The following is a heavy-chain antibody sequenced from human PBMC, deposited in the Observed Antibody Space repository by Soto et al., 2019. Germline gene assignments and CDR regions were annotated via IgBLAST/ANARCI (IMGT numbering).Heavy chain of an antibody. CDR2: ISETGSHT. CDR3: ARSLRATSPLTF. V-gene: IGHV3-11*06. Sequence: PGGSLRLSXEASGFTFTDYHMSWIRQAPGKGLEWVALISETGSHTAYAESVKGRFTISRDNARPSVFLQMNSLRSDDTAVYFCARSLRATSPLTFWGQGTPVTVSS. CDR1: GFTFTDYH. D-gene: IGHD7-27*01. J-gene: IGHJ4*02.